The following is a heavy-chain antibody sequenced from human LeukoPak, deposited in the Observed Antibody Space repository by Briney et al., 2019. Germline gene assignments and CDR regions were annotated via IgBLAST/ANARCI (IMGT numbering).Heavy chain of an antibody. V-gene: IGHV3-30-3*01. CDR1: GFTFSSCA. Sequence: GGSLRLSCAASGFTFSSCAMHWVRQAPGKGLEWVAVISYDGSNKYYADSVKGRFTISRDNSKNTLYLQMNSLRAEDTAVYYCARRASGPGYSSSWYYLGYWGQGTLVTVSS. J-gene: IGHJ4*02. CDR2: ISYDGSNK. CDR3: ARRASGPGYSSSWYYLGY. D-gene: IGHD6-13*01.